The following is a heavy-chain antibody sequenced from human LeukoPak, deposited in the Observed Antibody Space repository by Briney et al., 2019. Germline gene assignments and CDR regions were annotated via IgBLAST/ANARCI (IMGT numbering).Heavy chain of an antibody. J-gene: IGHJ4*02. Sequence: PSETLSLTCTVSGGSISRGDYYWSWIRQPPGKGLEWIGYIYYSGSTYYNPSLKSRVTISVDTSKNQFSLKLSSVTAADTAVYYCARLGSGWYSDYWGQGTLVTVSS. CDR2: IYYSGST. D-gene: IGHD6-19*01. V-gene: IGHV4-30-4*08. CDR1: GGSISRGDYY. CDR3: ARLGSGWYSDY.